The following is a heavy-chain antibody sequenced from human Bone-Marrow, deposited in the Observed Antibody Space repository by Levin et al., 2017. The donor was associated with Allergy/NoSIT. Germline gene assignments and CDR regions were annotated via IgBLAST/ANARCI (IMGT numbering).Heavy chain of an antibody. Sequence: PSETLSLTCTVSGASISDFYWSWIRQPPGKGLEWLGFIYNTRSTNYSPSVKSRATISADTTKNQFSLRLNSVTAADTAVYYCARRNNIGYFDSWGQGTLVSVSS. CDR1: GASISDFY. J-gene: IGHJ4*02. CDR3: ARRNNIGYFDS. V-gene: IGHV4-59*08. D-gene: IGHD2/OR15-2a*01. CDR2: IYNTRST.